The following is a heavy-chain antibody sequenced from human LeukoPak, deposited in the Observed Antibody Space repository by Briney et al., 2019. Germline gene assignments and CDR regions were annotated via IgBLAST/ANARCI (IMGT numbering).Heavy chain of an antibody. CDR3: ARLGGYSGYEDY. V-gene: IGHV1-69*01. D-gene: IGHD5-12*01. Sequence: SVKVSCKASGGTFSSYAISWVRQAPGQGLKWMGGIIPIFGTANYAQKFQGRVTITADESTSTAYMELSSLRSEDTAVYYCARLGGYSGYEDYWGQGTLVTVSS. CDR1: GGTFSSYA. J-gene: IGHJ4*02. CDR2: IIPIFGTA.